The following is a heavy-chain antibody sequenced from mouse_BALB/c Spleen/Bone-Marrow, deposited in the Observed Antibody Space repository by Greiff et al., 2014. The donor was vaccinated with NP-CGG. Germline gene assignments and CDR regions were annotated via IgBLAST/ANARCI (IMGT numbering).Heavy chain of an antibody. CDR2: IDPSDSYT. CDR1: GYTFTSYW. J-gene: IGHJ3*01. Sequence: VQLQQSGAELVKPGASVKMSCKASGYTFTSYWMHWVKQRPGQGLEWIGVIDPSDSYTSYNQKFKGKATLTVDISSSTAYMQLSSLTSEDSAVYYCTRSRDYGNWFAYWGQGTLVTVSA. CDR3: TRSRDYGNWFAY. D-gene: IGHD2-1*01. V-gene: IGHV1S127*01.